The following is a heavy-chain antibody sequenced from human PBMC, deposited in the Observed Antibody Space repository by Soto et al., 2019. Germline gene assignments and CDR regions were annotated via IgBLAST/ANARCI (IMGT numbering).Heavy chain of an antibody. Sequence: QVQLVQSGAEVKKPGSSVKVSCKASGGTFSSYTISWVRQAPGQGLEWMGRIIPILGIANYAQKFQGSVTITADKSTSTAYMELSSLRSEDTAVYYCARQVATTIDYYYYMDVWGKGTTVTVSS. J-gene: IGHJ6*03. V-gene: IGHV1-69*02. CDR1: GGTFSSYT. CDR3: ARQVATTIDYYYYMDV. D-gene: IGHD5-12*01. CDR2: IIPILGIA.